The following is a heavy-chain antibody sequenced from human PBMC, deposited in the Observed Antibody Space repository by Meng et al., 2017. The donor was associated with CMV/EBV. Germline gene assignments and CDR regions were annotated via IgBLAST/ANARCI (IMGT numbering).Heavy chain of an antibody. V-gene: IGHV4-30-4*08. D-gene: IGHD1-14*01. CDR1: GGSISSGDYY. CDR3: ARVMGPNRTPYYFDY. CDR2: IYYSGST. Sequence: ESGAGLVKPSQSLSLTCTVSGGSISSGDYYWSWIRQATGKGLEWIGYIYYSGSTYYNPSLKSRVTISVDTSKNQFSLKLSSVTAADTAVYYCARVMGPNRTPYYFDYWGQGTLVTVSS. J-gene: IGHJ4*02.